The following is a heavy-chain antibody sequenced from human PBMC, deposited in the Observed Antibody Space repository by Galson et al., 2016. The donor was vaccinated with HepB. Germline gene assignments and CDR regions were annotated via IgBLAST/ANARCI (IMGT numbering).Heavy chain of an antibody. CDR3: AKGGRYCGGDCYSH. CDR2: IYRGGGT. Sequence: SLRLSCAASGFLVTSNFMSWVRQAPGKGLEWVSVIYRGGGTNYADSVKGRFTISRDNSKNTLYLQMNSLRVEDTAVYYCAKGGRYCGGDCYSHWGQGTLVTVPS. D-gene: IGHD2-21*02. CDR1: GFLVTSNF. V-gene: IGHV3-53*01. J-gene: IGHJ4*02.